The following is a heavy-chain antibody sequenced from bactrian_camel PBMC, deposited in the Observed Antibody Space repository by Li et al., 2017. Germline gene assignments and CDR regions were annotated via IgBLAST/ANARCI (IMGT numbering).Heavy chain of an antibody. D-gene: IGHD2*01. CDR2: ILEAGRT. J-gene: IGHJ4*01. CDR1: GGTDSRLC. V-gene: IGHV3S53*01. Sequence: HVQLVESGGGSVHTGGSLRLSCVASGGTDSRLCMAWFRQAPGKEREGVADILEAGRTLYAESVQGRFTVSSDNAKNTLYLQMNNLKPEDTGTYFCAARGNSYEAYRYWGLGTQVTVS. CDR3: AARGNSYEAYRY.